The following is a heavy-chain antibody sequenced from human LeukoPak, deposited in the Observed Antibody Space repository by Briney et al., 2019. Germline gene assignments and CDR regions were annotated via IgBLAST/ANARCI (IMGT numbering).Heavy chain of an antibody. CDR3: ARETRGFWSGYPETNFDY. J-gene: IGHJ4*02. V-gene: IGHV4-4*07. CDR2: IYTSGST. D-gene: IGHD3-3*01. Sequence: KASETLSLTCTVSGGSISSYYWSWVRQPAGKGLEWIGRIYTSGSTNYNPSLKSRVTMSVGTSKNQFSLKLSCVTAADTAVYYCARETRGFWSGYPETNFDYWGQGTLVTVSS. CDR1: GGSISSYY.